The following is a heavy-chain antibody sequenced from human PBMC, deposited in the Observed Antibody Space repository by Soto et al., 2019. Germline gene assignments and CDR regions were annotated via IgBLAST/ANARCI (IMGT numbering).Heavy chain of an antibody. CDR1: GFTFDDYA. Sequence: VSLRLSCAASGFTFDDYAMHWVRQAPGKGLEWVSLISWDGGSTYYADSVKGRFTISRDNSKNSLYLQMNSLRAEDTALYYCAKERSASSLYYFDYWGQGTLVTVSS. J-gene: IGHJ4*02. CDR3: AKERSASSLYYFDY. D-gene: IGHD6-6*01. V-gene: IGHV3-43D*04. CDR2: ISWDGGST.